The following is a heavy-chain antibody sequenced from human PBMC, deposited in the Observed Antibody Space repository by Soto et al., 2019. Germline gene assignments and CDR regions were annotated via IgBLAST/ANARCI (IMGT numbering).Heavy chain of an antibody. Sequence: PSETLSLTCTVSGFSISSGYYWGWVRQPPGKGLEWIGSMYQSGTTYYNPSLKSRVTISINTSKNQFSLKLTSVTAADTAVYYCARDWYRDGYKGGYFDYWGQGTLVTVS. V-gene: IGHV4-38-2*02. CDR3: ARDWYRDGYKGGYFDY. CDR2: MYQSGTT. D-gene: IGHD1-26*01. CDR1: GFSISSGYY. J-gene: IGHJ4*02.